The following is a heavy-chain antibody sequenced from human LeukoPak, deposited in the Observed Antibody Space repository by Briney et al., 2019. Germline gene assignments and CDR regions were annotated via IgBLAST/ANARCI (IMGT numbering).Heavy chain of an antibody. D-gene: IGHD2-15*01. CDR3: ARDGGYCSGGSCSGVDY. CDR1: GYTLTELS. Sequence: ASVKVSCKVSGYTLTELSMHWVRQAPGKGLEWMGWISAYNGNTNYAQKLQGRVTMTTDTSTSTAYMELRSLRSDDTAVYYCARDGGYCSGGSCSGVDYWGQGTLVTVSS. CDR2: ISAYNGNT. J-gene: IGHJ4*02. V-gene: IGHV1-18*01.